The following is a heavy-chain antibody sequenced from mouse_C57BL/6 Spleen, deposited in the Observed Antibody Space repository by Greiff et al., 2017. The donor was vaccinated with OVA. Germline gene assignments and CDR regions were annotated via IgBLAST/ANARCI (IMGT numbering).Heavy chain of an antibody. Sequence: EVKVVESGGGLVKPGGSLKLSCAASGFTFSDYGMHWVRQAPEKGLEWVAYISSGSSTIYYADTVQGRFTISRDNANNTLFLQMTSLRSEDTAMYYGAREDYDVGFAYWGQGTLVTVSA. CDR3: AREDYDVGFAY. CDR2: ISSGSSTI. D-gene: IGHD2-4*01. J-gene: IGHJ3*01. V-gene: IGHV5-17*01. CDR1: GFTFSDYG.